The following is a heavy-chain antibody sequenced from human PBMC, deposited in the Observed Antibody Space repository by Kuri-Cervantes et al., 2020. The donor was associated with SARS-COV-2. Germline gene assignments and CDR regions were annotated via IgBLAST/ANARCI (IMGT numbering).Heavy chain of an antibody. CDR1: GLTFRSYA. CDR3: ARELGGGSV. J-gene: IGHJ4*02. D-gene: IGHD2-15*01. CDR2: INSSSSYI. Sequence: GGSLRLSCAASGLTFRSYAMSWVRQAPGKGLEWVSSINSSSSYIYYADSVKGRFTISRDNAKNSLSLQMNSLRAEDTAVYYCARELGGGSVWGQGTLVTVSS. V-gene: IGHV3-21*01.